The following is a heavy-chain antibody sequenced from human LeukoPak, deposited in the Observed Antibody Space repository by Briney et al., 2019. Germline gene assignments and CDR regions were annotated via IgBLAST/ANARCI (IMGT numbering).Heavy chain of an antibody. CDR3: ARWANSIDY. V-gene: IGHV3-7*01. D-gene: IGHD5-18*01. Sequence: GGSLRLSCAASGFTFSGYWMSWFRQPPGKGLEWVANIKQNGSETFYADSVRGRFTISRDNAKNSQYLQMNSLRVEDTAVYYCARWANSIDYWGQGALVTVSS. J-gene: IGHJ4*02. CDR1: GFTFSGYW. CDR2: IKQNGSET.